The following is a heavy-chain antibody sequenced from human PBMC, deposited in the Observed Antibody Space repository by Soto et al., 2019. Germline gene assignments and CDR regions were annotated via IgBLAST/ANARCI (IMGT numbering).Heavy chain of an antibody. V-gene: IGHV4-4*02. CDR3: ARHEGWTGPDQ. CDR1: GASIGSGGW. D-gene: IGHD2-8*02. Sequence: QVHLQESGPGLVKPSETLSLTCAVSGASIGSGGWWSWVRQPPGKGLEWIAEIFHDGNTNYSPSLKSRVTISVDKSQNQFSPNVYSVTAADTAVYYCARHEGWTGPDQWGQGTLVTVSS. J-gene: IGHJ5*02. CDR2: IFHDGNT.